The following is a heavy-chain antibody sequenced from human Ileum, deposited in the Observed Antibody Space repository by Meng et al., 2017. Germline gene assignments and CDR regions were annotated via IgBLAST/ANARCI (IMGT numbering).Heavy chain of an antibody. Sequence: QVQLSDSAPRLVKPSGTLSLTCAVSGTWWSWVRQPAGKGMEWIGEIFQSGRTNYNTSLKCRVTISIDKSKSKISLQLSAVPAADTALYSCATSNDRDVYYLGYWGQGNLVTVSS. V-gene: IGHV4-4*02. CDR3: ATSNDRDVYYLGY. J-gene: IGHJ4*02. CDR1: GTW. D-gene: IGHD3-22*01. CDR2: IFQSGRT.